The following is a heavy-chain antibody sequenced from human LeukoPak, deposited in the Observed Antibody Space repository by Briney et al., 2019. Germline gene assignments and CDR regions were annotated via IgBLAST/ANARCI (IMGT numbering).Heavy chain of an antibody. CDR2: ISYDGSNK. D-gene: IGHD3-3*01. CDR1: GFTFSSYG. Sequence: PGGSLRLSCAASGFTFSSYGMHWVRQAPGKGLEWVAVISYDGSNKYYADSVKGRFTISRDNSKNTLYLQMNSLRAEDTAVYYCARDPNSYDFWSGYGGGIDYWGQGTLVTVSS. J-gene: IGHJ4*02. V-gene: IGHV3-30*03. CDR3: ARDPNSYDFWSGYGGGIDY.